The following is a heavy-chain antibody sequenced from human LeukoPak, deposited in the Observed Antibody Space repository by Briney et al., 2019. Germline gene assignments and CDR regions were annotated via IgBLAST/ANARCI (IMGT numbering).Heavy chain of an antibody. D-gene: IGHD3-22*01. V-gene: IGHV1-69*05. CDR3: AKDRVRVVAQPIDY. Sequence: SVKVSCKASGGTFSSYAISWVRQAPGQGLEWMGGIIPIFGTANYAQKFQGRVTITTDESTSTAYMELSSLRSEDTAVYYCAKDRVRVVAQPIDYWGQGTLVTVSS. CDR2: IIPIFGTA. J-gene: IGHJ4*02. CDR1: GGTFSSYA.